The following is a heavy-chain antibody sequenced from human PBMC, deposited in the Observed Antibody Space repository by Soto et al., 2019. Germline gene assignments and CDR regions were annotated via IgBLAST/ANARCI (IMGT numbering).Heavy chain of an antibody. D-gene: IGHD2-15*01. CDR2: IIPIFGTA. J-gene: IGHJ6*02. Sequence: SVKVSCKASGGTFSSYAISWVRQAPGQGPEWMGGIIPIFGTANYAQKFQGRVTITADESTSTAYMELSSLRSEDTAVYYCARGEDIVVVVAATRSSMGYYYGMDVWGQGTTVTVSS. CDR1: GGTFSSYA. CDR3: ARGEDIVVVVAATRSSMGYYYGMDV. V-gene: IGHV1-69*13.